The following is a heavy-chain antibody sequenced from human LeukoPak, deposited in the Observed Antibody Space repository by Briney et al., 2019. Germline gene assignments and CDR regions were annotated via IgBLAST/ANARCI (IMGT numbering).Heavy chain of an antibody. CDR2: IYYSGST. CDR1: GVSVSSYY. CDR3: ARHGNYYDSSGYNYYFDY. J-gene: IGHJ4*02. V-gene: IGHV4-59*08. D-gene: IGHD3-22*01. Sequence: SETLSLTCTVSGVSVSSYYWSWIRQPPGKGLEWIGNIYYSGSTKYNPSLKSRVTISVDTSKNHFSLKLSSVTAADTAVYYCARHGNYYDSSGYNYYFDYWGQGTLGTVSS.